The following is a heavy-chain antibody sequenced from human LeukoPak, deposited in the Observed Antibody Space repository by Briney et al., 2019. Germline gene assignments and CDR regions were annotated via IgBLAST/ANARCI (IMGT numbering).Heavy chain of an antibody. V-gene: IGHV5-51*01. CDR1: GYNFNSYW. Sequence: GGSLKISCKGSGYNFNSYWIGWVRQMPGKGLEWMGIIYPGDSDTSYSPPFQGQVTISANKSISTAYLQWSTLKASDTAMYFCARRIGSSRSLDFWGQGTLVTVSS. CDR2: IYPGDSDT. D-gene: IGHD1-26*01. J-gene: IGHJ4*02. CDR3: ARRIGSSRSLDF.